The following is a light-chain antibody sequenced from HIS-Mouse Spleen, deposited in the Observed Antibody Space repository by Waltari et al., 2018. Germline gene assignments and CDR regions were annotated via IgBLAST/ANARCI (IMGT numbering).Light chain of an antibody. CDR3: CSYAGSYTWV. J-gene: IGLJ3*02. Sequence: QSALTQPRSVSGSPGQSVTISCTGTSSYVGGYNYVSLYQQHPGKAPKLMIYDVSKRPSGVPDRFSGSKSGNTASLTISGLQAEDEADYYCCSYAGSYTWVFGGGTKLTVL. V-gene: IGLV2-11*01. CDR2: DVS. CDR1: SSYVGGYNY.